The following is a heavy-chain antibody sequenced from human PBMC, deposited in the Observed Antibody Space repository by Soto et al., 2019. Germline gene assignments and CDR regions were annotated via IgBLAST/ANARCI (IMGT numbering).Heavy chain of an antibody. J-gene: IGHJ4*02. CDR1: GITGGDNC. Sequence: GGSLRLSYAAAGITGGDNCGSWFRQAPGKGLEWVSAISPAGDTYYADSVKGRFTISRDNSKNTLYFQMNSLRAEDTAVYYCARDPPGSGSYSYDYWGQGTLVTVSS. CDR3: ARDPPGSGSYSYDY. V-gene: IGHV3-66*01. D-gene: IGHD3-10*01. CDR2: ISPAGDT.